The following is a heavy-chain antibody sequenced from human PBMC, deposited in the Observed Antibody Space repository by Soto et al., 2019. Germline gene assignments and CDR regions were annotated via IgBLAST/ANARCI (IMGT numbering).Heavy chain of an antibody. Sequence: SGGSLRLSCAASGFTFSSYAMSWVRQAPGKGLEWVSAISGSGGSTYYADSVKGRFTISRDNSENSLYLQMNSLGVDDTAVYYCARGDGSGCPAFWGQGTLVTVSS. CDR1: GFTFSSYA. CDR2: ISGSGGST. D-gene: IGHD3-22*01. J-gene: IGHJ4*02. V-gene: IGHV3-23*01. CDR3: ARGDGSGCPAF.